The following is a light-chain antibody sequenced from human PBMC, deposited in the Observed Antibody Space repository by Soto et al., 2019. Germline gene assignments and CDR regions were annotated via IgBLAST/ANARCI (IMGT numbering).Light chain of an antibody. CDR3: KQSYSPPPT. CDR2: AAS. Sequence: DLQMTQSPSSLSASVGDRVTITCRASQSISSYLNWYQQKPGKAPKLLIYAASSLQSGVPSRFSGGGSGKVFTLTISSLKPEFFATYYGKQSYSPPPTFGGGTRVEIK. CDR1: QSISSY. V-gene: IGKV1-39*01. J-gene: IGKJ4*01.